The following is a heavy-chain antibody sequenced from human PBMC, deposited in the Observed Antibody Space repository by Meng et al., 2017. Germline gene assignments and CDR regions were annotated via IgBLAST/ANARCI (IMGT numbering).Heavy chain of an antibody. CDR3: ARRGIAARPFYY. D-gene: IGHD6-6*01. V-gene: IGHV4-34*01. Sequence: QWQRHALGAGLLKPSETLSPPCAGEGGSFSGYNWSWIRQPPGKGLEWIGEINHSGSTNYNPSLKSRVTISVDTSKNQFSLKLSSVTAADTAVYYCARRGIAARPFYYWGQGTLVTVSS. CDR1: GGSFSGYN. CDR2: INHSGST. J-gene: IGHJ4*02.